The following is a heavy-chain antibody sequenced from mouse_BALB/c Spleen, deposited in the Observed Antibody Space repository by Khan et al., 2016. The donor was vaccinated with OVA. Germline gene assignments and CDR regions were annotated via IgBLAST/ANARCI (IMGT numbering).Heavy chain of an antibody. J-gene: IGHJ3*01. CDR1: GYAFTDYN. Sequence: EVQLQESGPELVKPGASVKIPCKASGYAFTDYNMDWVKQSHGKSLEWIGDITPNNGGTIYNQNFKGKATLTVDKSSNTAYMELRSLTYEDTAVYYWARGGFGSPFAYWGQGTLVTVSA. D-gene: IGHD1-1*01. V-gene: IGHV1-18*01. CDR3: ARGGFGSPFAY. CDR2: ITPNNGGT.